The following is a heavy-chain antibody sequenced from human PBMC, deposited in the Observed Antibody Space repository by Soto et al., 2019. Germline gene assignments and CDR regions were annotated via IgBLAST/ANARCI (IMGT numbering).Heavy chain of an antibody. Sequence: GASVKVSCKASGGTFSSYANSWVRQAPGQGLEWMGGIIPIFGTANYAQKFQGRVTITADESTSTAYMELSSLRSEDTAVYYCARDQGIAAAGRRANYYYYGMDVWGQGTTVTVSS. CDR2: IIPIFGTA. CDR1: GGTFSSYA. D-gene: IGHD6-13*01. CDR3: ARDQGIAAAGRRANYYYYGMDV. J-gene: IGHJ6*02. V-gene: IGHV1-69*13.